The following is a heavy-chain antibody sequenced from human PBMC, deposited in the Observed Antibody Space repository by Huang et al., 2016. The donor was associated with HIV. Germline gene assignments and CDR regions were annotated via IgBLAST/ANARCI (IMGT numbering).Heavy chain of an antibody. CDR3: ARDLWLRDLYYYYYMDV. CDR2: ISYDGSNK. Sequence: QVQLVESGGGVVQPGRSLRLSCAASRFTFSNYAMHWVRQAQGKGLEGLAVISYDGSNKYDADSVKGRFTISRDNSKNTLYLQMNSLRAEDTAVYYCARDLWLRDLYYYYYMDVWGKGTTVTVSS. J-gene: IGHJ6*03. D-gene: IGHD5-12*01. V-gene: IGHV3-30-3*01. CDR1: RFTFSNYA.